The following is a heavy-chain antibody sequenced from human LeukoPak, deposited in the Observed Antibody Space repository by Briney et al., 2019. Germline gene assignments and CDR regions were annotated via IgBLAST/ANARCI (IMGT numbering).Heavy chain of an antibody. CDR3: AGHHPRNTVDF. V-gene: IGHV4-59*08. D-gene: IGHD2-8*02. CDR2: ISDIGSI. J-gene: IGHJ4*02. CDR1: GGSISSYY. Sequence: SETLSLTCTVSGGSISSYYWSWIRQPPGQGLEWIAYISDIGSINYNPPLKSRVTISLDTSKNQFSLKLSPVTAPDTAVYYCAGHHPRNTVDFWGQGTLVTVSS.